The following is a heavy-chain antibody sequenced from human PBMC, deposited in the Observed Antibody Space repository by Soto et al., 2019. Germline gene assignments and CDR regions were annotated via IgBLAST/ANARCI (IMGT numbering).Heavy chain of an antibody. CDR1: GGSFSNYY. CDR2: INQGGST. J-gene: IGHJ4*02. CDR3: APVRNFDKLFSL. D-gene: IGHD3-9*01. V-gene: IGHV4-34*01. Sequence: PSETLSLTCAGYGGSFSNYYWSWIRQPPGKGLEWIGEINQGGSTTYNPSLKSRVTMSLDTSKNQYFLKLNSVTAADTAVYYCAPVRNFDKLFSLWGQGTPVTVSS.